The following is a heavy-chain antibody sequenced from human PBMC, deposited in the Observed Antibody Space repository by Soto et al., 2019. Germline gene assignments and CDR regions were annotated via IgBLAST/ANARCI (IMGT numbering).Heavy chain of an antibody. CDR2: IIPIFGTA. J-gene: IGHJ4*02. Sequence: ASVKVSCKASGGTFSSYAISWVRQAPGQGLEWMGGIIPIFGTANYAQKFQGRVTITADESTSTAYMELSSLRSEDTAVYYCASPSRDGYRYYFDYWGQGTLVTVSS. CDR1: GGTFSSYA. CDR3: ASPSRDGYRYYFDY. D-gene: IGHD5-12*01. V-gene: IGHV1-69*13.